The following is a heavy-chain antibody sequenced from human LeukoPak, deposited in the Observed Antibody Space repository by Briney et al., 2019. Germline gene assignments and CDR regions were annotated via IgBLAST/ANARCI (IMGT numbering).Heavy chain of an antibody. J-gene: IGHJ4*02. CDR3: ARVRELYSSSWHPFDY. D-gene: IGHD6-13*01. V-gene: IGHV1-69*05. CDR1: GGTFSSYA. Sequence: SVKVSCKASGGTFSSYAISWVRQAPGQGLEWMGGIIPIFGTANYAQKFQSRVTITTDESTSTAYMELSSLRSEDTAVYYCARVRELYSSSWHPFDYWGQGTLVTVSS. CDR2: IIPIFGTA.